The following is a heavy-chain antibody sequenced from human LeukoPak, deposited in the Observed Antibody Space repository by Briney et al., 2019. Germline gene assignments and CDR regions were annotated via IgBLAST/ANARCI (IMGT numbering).Heavy chain of an antibody. CDR1: GGTFSSYA. V-gene: IGHV1-69*05. D-gene: IGHD1-26*01. CDR2: IIPIFGTP. Sequence: SVKVSCKASGGTFSSYAISWVRQAPGQGLALMGRIIPIFGTPNYAQKFQGRVTITTDESTSTAYMELSSLRSEDTAVYYCARDRGLIVGAAVDYWGQGTLVTVSS. CDR3: ARDRGLIVGAAVDY. J-gene: IGHJ4*02.